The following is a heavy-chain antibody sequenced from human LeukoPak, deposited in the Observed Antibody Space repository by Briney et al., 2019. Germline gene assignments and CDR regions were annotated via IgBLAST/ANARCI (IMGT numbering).Heavy chain of an antibody. CDR2: ISSSSGYI. V-gene: IGHV3-21*01. J-gene: IGHJ4*02. D-gene: IGHD6-13*01. CDR3: ARGLAAAGRGGVFDY. Sequence: GGSLRLSCAASGFTFSSYSMNWVRQAPGKGLEWVSSISSSSGYIYYADSVKGRFTISRDNAKNSLYLQMNSLRAEDTAVYYCARGLAAAGRGGVFDYWGQGTLVTVSS. CDR1: GFTFSSYS.